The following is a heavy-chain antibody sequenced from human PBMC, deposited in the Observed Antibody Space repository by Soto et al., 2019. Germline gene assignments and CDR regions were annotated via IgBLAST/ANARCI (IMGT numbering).Heavy chain of an antibody. D-gene: IGHD4-17*01. CDR2: IYYSGST. CDR1: GGSISSGGYY. CDR3: ARAVTTNYYYMDV. V-gene: IGHV4-31*03. Sequence: SETLSLTCTVSGGSISSGGYYWSWIRQHPGKGLEWIGYIYYSGSTYYNPSLKSRVTISVDTSKNQFSLKLSSVTAADTAVYYCARAVTTNYYYMDVWGKGTTVTVSS. J-gene: IGHJ6*03.